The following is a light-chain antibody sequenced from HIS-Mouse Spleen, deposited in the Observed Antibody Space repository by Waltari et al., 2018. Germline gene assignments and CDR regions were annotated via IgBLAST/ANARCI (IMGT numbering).Light chain of an antibody. Sequence: QSVLTQPPSASGTPGQRVTISCSGSSSNIGSNTVNWYQQLPGTAPKLLILVITQLPSGVPYRFSGSKSGTSASLAISGLQSEDEADYYCAAWDDSLNGWVFGGGTKLTVL. CDR3: AAWDDSLNGWV. J-gene: IGLJ3*02. V-gene: IGLV1-44*01. CDR2: VIT. CDR1: SSNIGSNT.